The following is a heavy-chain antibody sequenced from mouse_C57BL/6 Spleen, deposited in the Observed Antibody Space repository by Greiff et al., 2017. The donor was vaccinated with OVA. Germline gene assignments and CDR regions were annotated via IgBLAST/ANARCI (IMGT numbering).Heavy chain of an antibody. V-gene: IGHV1-82*01. CDR1: GYAFSSSW. CDR2: IYPGDGDT. CDR3: ARGSTTVPDY. D-gene: IGHD1-1*01. J-gene: IGHJ2*01. Sequence: QVQLKESGPELVKPGASVKISCKASGYAFSSSWMNWVKQRPGKGLEWIGRIYPGDGDTNYNGKFKGKATLTADKSSSTAYMQLSSLTSEDSAVYFCARGSTTVPDYWGQGTTLTVSS.